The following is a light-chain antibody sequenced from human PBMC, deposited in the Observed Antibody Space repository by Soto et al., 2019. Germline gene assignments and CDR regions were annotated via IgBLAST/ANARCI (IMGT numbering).Light chain of an antibody. V-gene: IGLV2-14*01. CDR1: SSDIGTYNS. CDR2: DVT. J-gene: IGLJ2*01. Sequence: QSVLTQPASVSGSPGQSITISCTGTSSDIGTYNSVSWYQQHAGKVPKLMIYDVTNRPSGVSDRFSGSKSGNTASLTISGLQAEDEADYYCTSYTTSSTLVFGGGTKVTVL. CDR3: TSYTTSSTLV.